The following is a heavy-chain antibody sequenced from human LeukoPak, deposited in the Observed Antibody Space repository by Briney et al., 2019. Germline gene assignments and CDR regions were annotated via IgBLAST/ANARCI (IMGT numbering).Heavy chain of an antibody. J-gene: IGHJ5*02. Sequence: SETLSLTCTVSGRSISSSSYYWGWIRQPPGKGLEWIGRIYYSGSTYYNPSLKSRVTISVDTSKNQFSLKLSSVTAADTAVYYCASRYSSSCFDPWGQGTLVTVSS. CDR1: GRSISSSSYY. D-gene: IGHD6-13*01. CDR2: IYYSGST. CDR3: ASRYSSSCFDP. V-gene: IGHV4-39*01.